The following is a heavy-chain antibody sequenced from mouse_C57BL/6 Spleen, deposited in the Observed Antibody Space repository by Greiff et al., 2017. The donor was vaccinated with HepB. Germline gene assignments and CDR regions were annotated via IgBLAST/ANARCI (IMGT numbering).Heavy chain of an antibody. CDR2: IWSDGST. CDR3: ARHGYYDYDVYAMDY. CDR1: GFSLTSYG. D-gene: IGHD2-4*01. Sequence: QVQLKESGPGLVAPSQSLSITCTVSGFSLTSYGVHWVRQPPGKGLEWLVVIWSDGSTTYNSALKSRLSISKDNSKSQVFLKMNSLQTDDTAMYYCARHGYYDYDVYAMDYWGQGTSVTVSS. V-gene: IGHV2-6-1*01. J-gene: IGHJ4*01.